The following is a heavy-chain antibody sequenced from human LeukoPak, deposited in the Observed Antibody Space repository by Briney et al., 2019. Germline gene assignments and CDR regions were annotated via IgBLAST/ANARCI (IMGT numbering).Heavy chain of an antibody. V-gene: IGHV4-4*07. D-gene: IGHD3-16*01. CDR1: GGSISSYY. J-gene: IGHJ4*02. CDR3: ARDPGGGELSFFDY. Sequence: SETLSLTCNVSGGSISSYYWSWIRQPAGKGLEWIGRIYTSGSTNYNPSLKSRVTMSVDTSKNQFSLKLSSVTAADAAVYYCARDPGGGELSFFDYWGQGTLVTVSS. CDR2: IYTSGST.